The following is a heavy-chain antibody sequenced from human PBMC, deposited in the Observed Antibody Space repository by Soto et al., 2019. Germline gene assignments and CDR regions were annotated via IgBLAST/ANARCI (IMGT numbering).Heavy chain of an antibody. D-gene: IGHD3-10*01. Sequence: PSETLSLTCTVSGGSISSYYWSWIRQPPGKGLEWIGNIYYSGSTNYNPSLKSRVTISVDTSKNQFSLKLSSVTAADTAVYYCARVGHYGSGSKYEGMDVWGQGTTVTVSS. CDR1: GGSISSYY. V-gene: IGHV4-59*01. CDR3: ARVGHYGSGSKYEGMDV. CDR2: IYYSGST. J-gene: IGHJ6*02.